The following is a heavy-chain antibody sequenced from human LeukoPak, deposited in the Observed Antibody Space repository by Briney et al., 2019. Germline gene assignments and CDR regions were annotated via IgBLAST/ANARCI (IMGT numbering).Heavy chain of an antibody. CDR2: IKQDGSEK. CDR3: AKSSAGITWFDP. Sequence: GGSLRLSCAASGFTFSSYWMSWVHQAPGKGLEWVANIKQDGSEKYYVDSVKGRFTISRDNSKNTLYLQMDSLRSDDTAVYYCAKSSAGITWFDPWGQGTLVTVSS. CDR1: GFTFSSYW. D-gene: IGHD1-1*01. V-gene: IGHV3-7*01. J-gene: IGHJ5*02.